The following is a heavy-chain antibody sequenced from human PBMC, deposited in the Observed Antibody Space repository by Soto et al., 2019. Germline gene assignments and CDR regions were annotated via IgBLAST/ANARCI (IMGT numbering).Heavy chain of an antibody. CDR2: IYYSGST. J-gene: IGHJ4*02. Sequence: QLQLQESGPGLVKPSETLSLTCTVSGGSISSSSYYWGWIRQPPGKGLEWIGSIYYSGSTYYNPSLKSRVTISVDTSKNQFSLKLSSVTAADTAVYYCARHTRGVFNSLSGFGRFSPNYFDYWGQGTLVTVSS. CDR1: GGSISSSSYY. V-gene: IGHV4-39*01. CDR3: ARHTRGVFNSLSGFGRFSPNYFDY. D-gene: IGHD6-19*01.